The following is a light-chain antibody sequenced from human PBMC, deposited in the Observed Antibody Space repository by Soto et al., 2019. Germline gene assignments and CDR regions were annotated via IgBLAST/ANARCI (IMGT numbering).Light chain of an antibody. J-gene: IGKJ1*01. Sequence: EIFLTQSPYTLSLSPGERATLTCRASQSVTNYIAWYQQRPGQAPRLLIYDASTRATGIADRFSGSGSGTDFTLTISSLEPEDFAVYYCQQGGNRPPRTFGQGTKVDIK. CDR3: QQGGNRPPRT. CDR2: DAS. CDR1: QSVTNY. V-gene: IGKV3-11*01.